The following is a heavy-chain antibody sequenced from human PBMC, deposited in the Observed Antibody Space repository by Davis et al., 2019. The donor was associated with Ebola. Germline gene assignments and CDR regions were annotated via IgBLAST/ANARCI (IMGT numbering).Heavy chain of an antibody. V-gene: IGHV1-46*01. CDR2: INPSGGST. D-gene: IGHD6-13*01. CDR1: GYIFTNHA. Sequence: ASVKVSCKASGYIFTNHAMHWVRQAPGQGLEWMGIINPSGGSTSYAQKFQGRVTMTRDTSTSTVYMELSSLRSEDTAVYYCARERYSSSWPDYWGQGTLVTVSS. CDR3: ARERYSSSWPDY. J-gene: IGHJ4*02.